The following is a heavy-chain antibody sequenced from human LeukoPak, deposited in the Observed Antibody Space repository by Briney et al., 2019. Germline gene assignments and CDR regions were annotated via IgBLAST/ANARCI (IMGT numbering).Heavy chain of an antibody. CDR1: GYTLTELS. J-gene: IGHJ4*02. D-gene: IGHD3-3*01. CDR2: FDPEDGET. Sequence: ASVKVSCKVSGYTLTELSMHWVRQAPGKGLEWMGGFDPEDGETIYAQKFQGRVTMTEDTSTDTAYMELSSLRSEDTAVYYCAREPERYYDFWSGYYEGDDYWGQGTLVTVSS. V-gene: IGHV1-24*01. CDR3: AREPERYYDFWSGYYEGDDY.